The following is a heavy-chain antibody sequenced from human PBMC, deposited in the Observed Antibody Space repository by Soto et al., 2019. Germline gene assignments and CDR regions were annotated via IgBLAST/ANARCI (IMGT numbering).Heavy chain of an antibody. D-gene: IGHD6-19*01. CDR2: IYHSGST. V-gene: IGHV4-4*02. Sequence: QVQLQESGPGLVKPSGTLSLTCAVSSGSISSSNWWSWVRQPPGKGLEWIGEIYHSGSTNYHPSLKSRVTISVDKSTNQFSLTLSSVTAADTAVYYCAGGITVAGPSRDGFDIWGQGTMVTVSS. J-gene: IGHJ3*02. CDR3: AGGITVAGPSRDGFDI. CDR1: SGSISSSNW.